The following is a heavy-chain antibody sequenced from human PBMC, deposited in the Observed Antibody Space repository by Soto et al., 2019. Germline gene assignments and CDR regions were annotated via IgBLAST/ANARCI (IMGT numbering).Heavy chain of an antibody. J-gene: IGHJ4*02. CDR2: IYYGGIT. CDR3: ATYRDYVYYFDY. V-gene: IGHV4-39*01. D-gene: IGHD4-17*01. CDR1: GGSISSSSYY. Sequence: SETLSLTCTVSGGSISSSSYYWGWIRQPPGRGLEWIGSIYYGGITYSNPSLKSRVTISVDTSKNQFSLELSSVTAADTAVYYCATYRDYVYYFDYWGQGTLVTVSS.